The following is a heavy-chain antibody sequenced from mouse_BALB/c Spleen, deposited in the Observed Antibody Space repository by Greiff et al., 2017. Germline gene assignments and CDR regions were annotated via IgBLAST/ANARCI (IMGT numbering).Heavy chain of an antibody. CDR2: IWAGGST. CDR3: AREGYGSSGFAY. J-gene: IGHJ3*01. Sequence: VQLQESGPGLVAPSQSLSITCTVSGFSLTSYGVHWVRQPPGKGLEWLGVIWAGGSTNYNSALMSRLSISKDNSKSQVFLKMNSLQTDDTAMYYCAREGYGSSGFAYWGQGTLVTVSA. V-gene: IGHV2-9*02. CDR1: GFSLTSYG. D-gene: IGHD1-1*01.